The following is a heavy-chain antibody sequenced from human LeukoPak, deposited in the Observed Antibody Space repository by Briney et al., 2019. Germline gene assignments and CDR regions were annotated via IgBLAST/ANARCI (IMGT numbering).Heavy chain of an antibody. V-gene: IGHV4-4*07. D-gene: IGHD1-26*01. CDR3: ARERANRVGATYYYYYYMDV. Sequence: SETLSLTCTVSGGSISSYYWSWIRQPAGKGLEWIGRIYTSGSTNYNPSLKSRVTMSVDTSKNQFSLKLSSVTAADTAVYYCARERANRVGATYYYYYYMDVWGKGTTVTISS. CDR2: IYTSGST. CDR1: GGSISSYY. J-gene: IGHJ6*03.